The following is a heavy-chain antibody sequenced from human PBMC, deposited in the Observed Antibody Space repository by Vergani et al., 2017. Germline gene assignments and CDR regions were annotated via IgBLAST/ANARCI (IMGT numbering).Heavy chain of an antibody. V-gene: IGHV3-30*18. D-gene: IGHD4-17*01. J-gene: IGHJ4*02. CDR3: AKDGRENSDYGYFDY. CDR2: ISNDGGNK. CDR1: GFSFGSYG. Sequence: QVQLVESGGNVVQSGTSLRLSCAASGFSFGSYGMHWVRQSPGKGLEWVAVISNDGGNKYYAASVKGRFTIYKDNTVDMLSLQMRSLRADDTAVYYCAKDGRENSDYGYFDYWGQGTLVTVSS.